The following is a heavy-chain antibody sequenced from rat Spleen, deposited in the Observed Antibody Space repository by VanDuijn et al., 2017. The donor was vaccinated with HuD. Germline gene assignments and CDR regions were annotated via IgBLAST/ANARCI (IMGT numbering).Heavy chain of an antibody. CDR3: TREGTIAALAY. CDR1: GFTFSNYD. Sequence: EVQLVESGGGLVQPGRSLKLSCAASGFTFSNYDMAWVRQAPTKGLEWVASIVTSGGTTYYRDSVKGRFTVSRDNAKSTLYLQMNSLRSEDTATYYCTREGTIAALAYWGQGVMVTVSS. CDR2: IVTSGGTT. V-gene: IGHV5-27*01. J-gene: IGHJ2*01. D-gene: IGHD1-2*01.